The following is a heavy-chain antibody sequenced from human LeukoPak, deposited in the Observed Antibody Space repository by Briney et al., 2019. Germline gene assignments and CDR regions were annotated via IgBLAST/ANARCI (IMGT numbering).Heavy chain of an antibody. J-gene: IGHJ4*02. CDR2: IKEDGSDK. CDR3: ASAAGWEFGY. V-gene: IGHV3-7*01. Sequence: GRSLRLSGVASVSSGLTRWMNWVRQAPGKGLEWVAIIKEDGSDKYYVDSVKGRFTISRDNAKNSVYLQMNSLRVEDTAVYYCASAAGWEFGYWGQGTLVTVSS. CDR1: VSSGLTRW. D-gene: IGHD1-26*01.